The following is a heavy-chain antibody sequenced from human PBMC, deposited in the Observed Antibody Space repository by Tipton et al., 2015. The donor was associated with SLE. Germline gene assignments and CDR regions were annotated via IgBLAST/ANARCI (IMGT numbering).Heavy chain of an antibody. J-gene: IGHJ4*02. D-gene: IGHD4-17*01. CDR2: ISWDGGST. V-gene: IGHV3-43D*04. CDR3: ARDLAHTVTTL. CDR1: GFTFDDYA. Sequence: SLRLSCAASGFTFDDYAMHWVRQTPGKGLEWVSLISWDGGSTYYADSVKGRFTISRDNSKNTLYLQMNSLRAEDTAVYYCARDLAHTVTTLWGQGTLVTVSS.